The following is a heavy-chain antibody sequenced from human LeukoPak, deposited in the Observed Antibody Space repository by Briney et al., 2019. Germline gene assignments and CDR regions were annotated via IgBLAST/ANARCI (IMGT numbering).Heavy chain of an antibody. CDR2: INPKSGGT. D-gene: IGHD3-22*01. Sequence: ASVKVSFKVSGYTFTGYHIHWVRQAPGQGLEWMGLINPKSGGTNYGQKFQDRVTMTRDTSINTADMELSSLRSDDTAVYYCARSRDFYDSSGYYRFYFDFWGQGTLVTVSS. CDR1: GYTFTGYH. CDR3: ARSRDFYDSSGYYRFYFDF. V-gene: IGHV1-2*02. J-gene: IGHJ4*02.